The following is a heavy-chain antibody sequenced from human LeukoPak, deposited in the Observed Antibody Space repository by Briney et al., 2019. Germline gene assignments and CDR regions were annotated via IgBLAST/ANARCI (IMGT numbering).Heavy chain of an antibody. CDR3: ARDIAVAGTNWLDP. Sequence: ASVKVSCKASGYTFTSYGISWVRQAPGQGLEWMGWISAYNGNTNYAQKLQGRVTMTTDTSTSTAYMELRSLRSDDTAVYYCARDIAVAGTNWLDPWGQGTLVTVSS. V-gene: IGHV1-18*01. CDR2: ISAYNGNT. D-gene: IGHD6-19*01. J-gene: IGHJ5*02. CDR1: GYTFTSYG.